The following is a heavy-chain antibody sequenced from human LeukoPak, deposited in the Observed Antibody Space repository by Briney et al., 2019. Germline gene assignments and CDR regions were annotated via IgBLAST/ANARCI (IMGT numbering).Heavy chain of an antibody. CDR1: GFTFSSYS. D-gene: IGHD6-13*01. V-gene: IGHV3-64D*06. Sequence: GGSLRLSCSASGFTFSSYSMHWVRQAPGKGLEYVSAISSNGGSTYYADSVKGRFTIYRDNSKNTLYLQMSSLRAEDTAVYYCVKRYSSSYYGMDVWGQGTTVTVSS. J-gene: IGHJ6*02. CDR2: ISSNGGST. CDR3: VKRYSSSYYGMDV.